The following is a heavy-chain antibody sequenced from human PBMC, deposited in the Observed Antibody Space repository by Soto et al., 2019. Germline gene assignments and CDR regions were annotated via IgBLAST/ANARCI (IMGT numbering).Heavy chain of an antibody. CDR3: ARGRGGGHLWGDY. CDR2: ISAYNGNT. J-gene: IGHJ4*02. Sequence: QVQLVQSGAEVKQPGASVKVSCKASGYTFTSYGINWVRQAPGQGLEWMGWISAYNGNTNYAQKLQGRVTLTTDISTSTAYMALRSLRSGATAVDYCARGRGGGHLWGDYWGQGILVTVSS. V-gene: IGHV1-18*01. CDR1: GYTFTSYG. D-gene: IGHD2-21*01.